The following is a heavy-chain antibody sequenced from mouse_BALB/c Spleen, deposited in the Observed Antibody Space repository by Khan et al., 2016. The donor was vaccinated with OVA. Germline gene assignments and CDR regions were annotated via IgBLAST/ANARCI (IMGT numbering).Heavy chain of an antibody. CDR1: GYTFTDYV. D-gene: IGHD2-1*01. CDR3: AKIFYGNSYAMDY. J-gene: IGHJ4*01. Sequence: QVQLKESGPELVKPGASVKMSCKASGYTFTDYVISWVKQSTGQGLEWIGEIYPGSGSIYYNETFKGKATLTADTSSNTAYMQLSSLTSEDSAVFFCAKIFYGNSYAMDYWGQGTSVTVSS. V-gene: IGHV1-77*01. CDR2: IYPGSGSI.